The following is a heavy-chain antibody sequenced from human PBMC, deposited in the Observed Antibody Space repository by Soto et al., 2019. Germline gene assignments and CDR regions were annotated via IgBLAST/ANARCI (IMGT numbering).Heavy chain of an antibody. J-gene: IGHJ4*02. CDR3: AKVSVAYCGGDCSYYFDY. CDR1: GFTFDDYA. D-gene: IGHD2-21*02. Sequence: EVQLVGSGGGLVQPGRSLRLSCAASGFTFDDYAMHWVRQAPGKGLEWVSGISWNSGSIGYADSVKGRFTISRDNAKNSLYLQMNSLRAEDTALYYCAKVSVAYCGGDCSYYFDYWGQGTLVTVSS. CDR2: ISWNSGSI. V-gene: IGHV3-9*01.